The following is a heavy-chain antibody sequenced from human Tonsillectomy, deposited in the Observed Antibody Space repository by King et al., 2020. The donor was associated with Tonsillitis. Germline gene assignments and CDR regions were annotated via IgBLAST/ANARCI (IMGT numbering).Heavy chain of an antibody. J-gene: IGHJ6*02. CDR2: IRSKAYGGTT. V-gene: IGHV3-49*03. CDR1: GFTFGDHA. Sequence: VQLVESGGGLGQPGRSLRLSCTASGFTFGDHAMSWFSQAPGKGLEWVGFIRSKAYGGTTEYAASVKGRFTISRDDSKSIAYLQMNSLKTEDTAVYYCTRRGYSSGWYYYYGMDVWGQGTTVTVSS. D-gene: IGHD6-19*01. CDR3: TRRGYSSGWYYYYGMDV.